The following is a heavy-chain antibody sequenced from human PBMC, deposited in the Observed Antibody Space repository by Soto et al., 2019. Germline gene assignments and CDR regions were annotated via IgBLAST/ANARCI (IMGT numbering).Heavy chain of an antibody. CDR3: ARVSGYSYGERTAFDY. Sequence: SVKVSCKASEGTFSSYAISWVRQAPGQGLEWMGGIIPIFGTANYAQKFQGRVTITADESTSTAYMELSSLRSEDTAVYYCARVSGYSYGERTAFDYWGQGTLVTVSS. J-gene: IGHJ4*02. CDR1: EGTFSSYA. CDR2: IIPIFGTA. D-gene: IGHD5-18*01. V-gene: IGHV1-69*13.